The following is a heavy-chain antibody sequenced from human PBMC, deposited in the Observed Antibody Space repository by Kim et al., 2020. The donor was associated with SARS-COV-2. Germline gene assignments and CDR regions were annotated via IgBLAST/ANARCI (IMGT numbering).Heavy chain of an antibody. CDR1: GFTFSTYW. CDR3: ARVTWNGPVSAFDI. V-gene: IGHV3-74*01. J-gene: IGHJ3*02. Sequence: GGSLRLSCAASGFTFSTYWMHWVRQPPGKGLVWVSHINDIGGSTTYADSVKGRFTISRDNAKNTLYLQMNSLRAEDTAVYYCARVTWNGPVSAFDIWGQGTMVTVSS. D-gene: IGHD1-1*01. CDR2: INDIGGST.